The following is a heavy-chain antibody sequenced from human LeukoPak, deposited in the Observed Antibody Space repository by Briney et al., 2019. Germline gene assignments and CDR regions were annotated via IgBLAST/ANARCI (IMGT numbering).Heavy chain of an antibody. CDR3: ARRSSLTVVRFGYDY. D-gene: IGHD4-23*01. J-gene: IGHJ4*02. CDR1: GGSFSDYY. Sequence: KPSETLSLTCAVYGGSFSDYYWSWIRQPPGKGLEWIGEINHSGSTNYNPSLKSRVTISVDTSKNQFSLKLSSVTAADTAVYYCARRSSLTVVRFGYDYWGQGTLVTVSS. CDR2: INHSGST. V-gene: IGHV4-34*01.